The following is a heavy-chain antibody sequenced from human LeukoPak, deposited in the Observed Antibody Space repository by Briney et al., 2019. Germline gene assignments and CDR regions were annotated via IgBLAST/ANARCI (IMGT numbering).Heavy chain of an antibody. CDR1: GGTISTYY. Sequence: SETLSLTCTLSGGTISTYYWSWIRQPPGKGLEWIGYIYHSGSINCNPSLKSRVTISVDTSKNQFSLKLSSVTAADTAVYYCARGGGYASPIGYWGQGALVTVSS. CDR2: IYHSGSI. D-gene: IGHD5-12*01. V-gene: IGHV4-59*01. J-gene: IGHJ4*02. CDR3: ARGGGYASPIGY.